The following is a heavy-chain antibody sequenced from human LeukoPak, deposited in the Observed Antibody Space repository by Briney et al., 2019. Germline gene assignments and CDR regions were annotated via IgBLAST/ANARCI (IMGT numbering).Heavy chain of an antibody. D-gene: IGHD1-26*01. CDR1: GFTFSSYN. V-gene: IGHV3-21*01. CDR2: ISSSSSYI. J-gene: IGHJ4*02. Sequence: GGSLRLSCAASGFTFSSYNMNWVRQAPGKGLEWVSSISSSSSYIYYADSVKGRFTISRDNAKNSLYLQMISLRAEDTAVYYCARDLSVGAKPDLGFDYWAREPWSPSPQ. CDR3: ARDLSVGAKPDLGFDY.